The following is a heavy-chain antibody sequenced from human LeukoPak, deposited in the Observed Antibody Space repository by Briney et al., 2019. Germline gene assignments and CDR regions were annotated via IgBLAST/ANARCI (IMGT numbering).Heavy chain of an antibody. CDR1: GFTFSSYG. J-gene: IGHJ4*02. V-gene: IGHV3-30*18. D-gene: IGHD6-13*01. Sequence: GGSLRLSCAASGFTFSSYGMHWVRQAPGKGLEWVAVISYDGSNKYYADSVKGRFTISRDNSKNTLYLQMNSLRAEDTAVYYCAKMAAADTVLVDYWGQGTLVTVSS. CDR3: AKMAAADTVLVDY. CDR2: ISYDGSNK.